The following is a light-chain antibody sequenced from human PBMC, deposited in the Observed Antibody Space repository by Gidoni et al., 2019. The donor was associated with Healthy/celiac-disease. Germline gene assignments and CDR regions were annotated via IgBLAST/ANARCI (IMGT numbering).Light chain of an antibody. CDR1: QRISSY. CDR2: AAS. Sequence: DLQMTQSPSSLSASVGDRVTITCRASQRISSYLNWYQQKPGKAPKLLIYAASSLQSGVQSRFSGSGSGTDFTLTISSLQPEDFATYYCQPSYSTPLTFGPGTKVDIK. CDR3: QPSYSTPLT. J-gene: IGKJ3*01. V-gene: IGKV1-39*01.